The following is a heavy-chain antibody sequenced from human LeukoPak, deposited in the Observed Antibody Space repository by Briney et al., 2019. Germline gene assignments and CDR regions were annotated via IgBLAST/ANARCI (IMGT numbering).Heavy chain of an antibody. CDR3: ARDMTRPYFFDH. D-gene: IGHD2-2*01. CDR2: IHDSGIT. V-gene: IGHV4-59*01. CDR1: GGSISSYY. Sequence: SETLSLTCTVSGGSISSYYWSWIRQPPGKGLEWIGYIHDSGITNYNLSLKSRVTMSVDTSKNQFSLKLRSVTPAGTAVYYCARDMTRPYFFDHWGQGTLVTVSS. J-gene: IGHJ4*02.